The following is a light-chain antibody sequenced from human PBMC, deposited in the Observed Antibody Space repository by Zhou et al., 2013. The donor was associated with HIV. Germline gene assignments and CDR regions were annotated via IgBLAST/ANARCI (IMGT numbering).Light chain of an antibody. CDR3: SSYTSSSTLV. Sequence: QSALTQPASVSGSPGQSITISCTGTSSDVGGYNFVSWYQQHPGKAPKLMIYDVSNRPSRVSNRFSGSKSGDTASLTISRLQAEDEADYYCSSYTSSSTLVFGTGTKVTVL. V-gene: IGLV2-14*03. CDR2: DVS. CDR1: SSDVGGYNF. J-gene: IGLJ1*01.